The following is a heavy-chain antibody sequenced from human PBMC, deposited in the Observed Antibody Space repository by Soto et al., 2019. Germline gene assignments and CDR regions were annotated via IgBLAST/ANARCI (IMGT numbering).Heavy chain of an antibody. J-gene: IGHJ3*02. CDR1: GDSISNYY. V-gene: IGHV4-59*08. Sequence: QVQLQESGPGLVKPSETLSLTCTVSGDSISNYYWSWIRQPPGQGLEWIGYIYYSGSTNYNPSLKSRDTISVDTSKNQFSLKLSSVTAADTAVYYCARHLWVGSSWYLGAFDIWGQGTMVTVSS. D-gene: IGHD6-13*01. CDR2: IYYSGST. CDR3: ARHLWVGSSWYLGAFDI.